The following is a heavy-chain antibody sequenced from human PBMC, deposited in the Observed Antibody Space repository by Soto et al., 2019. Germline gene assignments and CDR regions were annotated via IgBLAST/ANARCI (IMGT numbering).Heavy chain of an antibody. CDR2: IYYSGST. CDR1: GGSISSRGYY. Sequence: PSETLSLTCTVCGGSISSRGYYWSCIRQHPGKGLEWIGYIYYSGSTYYNPSLKSRVTISVDTSKNQFSLKLSSVTAADTAVYYCARLNYDILTGIDSWGQGPMVTVSS. V-gene: IGHV4-31*03. J-gene: IGHJ4*02. D-gene: IGHD3-9*01. CDR3: ARLNYDILTGIDS.